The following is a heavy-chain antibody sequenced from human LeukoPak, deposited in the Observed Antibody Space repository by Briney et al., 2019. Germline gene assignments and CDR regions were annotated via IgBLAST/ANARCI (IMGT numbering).Heavy chain of an antibody. CDR3: ARDRYSIFDY. V-gene: IGHV3-74*01. J-gene: IGHJ4*02. CDR2: ITSDGSST. Sequence: GGSLRLSCAASGFSFSSTWMNWVRQGPGKGLEGVSRITSDGSSTIYADSVKCRFTISRDNAKRTVYMQMNSLRDEDTAVYFCARDRYSIFDYWGQGAPVTVSS. CDR1: GFSFSSTW. D-gene: IGHD2/OR15-2a*01.